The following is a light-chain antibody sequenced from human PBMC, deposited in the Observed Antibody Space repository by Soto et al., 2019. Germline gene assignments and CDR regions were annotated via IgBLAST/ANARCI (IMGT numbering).Light chain of an antibody. CDR1: QNVSRY. CDR3: QQRSSWPST. V-gene: IGKV3-11*01. J-gene: IGKJ4*01. CDR2: DAS. Sequence: ELVLTQSPVTLSFSPGERATLSCRASQNVSRYFAWYQQKPGQAPRLLIYDASKMATGITARFSGSGSGTDFTLTISSLEPEDFAVYYCQQRSSWPSTFGGGTRVEIK.